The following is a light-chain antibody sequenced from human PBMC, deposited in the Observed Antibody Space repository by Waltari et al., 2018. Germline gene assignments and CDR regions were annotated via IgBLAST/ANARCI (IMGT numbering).Light chain of an antibody. J-gene: IGLJ3*02. V-gene: IGLV4-69*01. CDR1: SGHSTYA. CDR2: VNNDGTH. CDR3: QTWGPGIRV. Sequence: QLMLTQSPSASASLGDSVKLTCTLSSGHSTYAIACTQQQPAKGPRYLMKVNNDGTHSKGDGIPDRFSGSSSGAERYLTISSLQSEDDAEYYCQTWGPGIRVFGGGTKLTVL.